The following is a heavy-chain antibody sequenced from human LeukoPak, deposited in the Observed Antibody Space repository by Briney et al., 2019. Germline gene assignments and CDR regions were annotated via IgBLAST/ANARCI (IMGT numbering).Heavy chain of an antibody. CDR1: GYSFTSYW. J-gene: IGHJ4*02. D-gene: IGHD3-9*01. CDR2: IYPGDSDT. Sequence: GESLKISCKGSGYSFTSYWIGWVRQMPGKGLEWMGIIYPGDSDTRYSPSFQGQVTISADKSISTAYLQWSSLKASDTAMYYGVVGLRYFDWFPAHWGRGTLVTVSS. V-gene: IGHV5-51*01. CDR3: VVGLRYFDWFPAH.